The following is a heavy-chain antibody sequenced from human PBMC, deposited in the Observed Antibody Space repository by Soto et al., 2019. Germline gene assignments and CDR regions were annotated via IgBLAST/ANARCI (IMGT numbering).Heavy chain of an antibody. J-gene: IGHJ6*02. Sequence: QVQLVESGGGVVQTGRSLRLSCAASGFTFSRFSMHWVRQAPGKGLAWVAVISYDGKNKHFAESVKGRFSVSRDDSKNTIYLEMNNLRGDDSAVYYCVRDHGMFLSYYYYGMDVWGQGTTVTVSS. D-gene: IGHD3-10*02. CDR1: GFTFSRFS. V-gene: IGHV3-30*04. CDR2: ISYDGKNK. CDR3: VRDHGMFLSYYYYGMDV.